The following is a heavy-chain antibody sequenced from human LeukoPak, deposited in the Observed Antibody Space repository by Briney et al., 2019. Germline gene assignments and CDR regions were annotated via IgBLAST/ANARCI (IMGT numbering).Heavy chain of an antibody. D-gene: IGHD4-23*01. V-gene: IGHV1-2*02. J-gene: IGHJ4*02. CDR1: GYTFTGYY. Sequence: EASVKVSCKASGYTFTGYYMHWVRQAPGQGLEWMGWINPNSGGTNYAQKFRGRVTMTRDTSISTAYMELSRLRSDDTAVYYCARAAATVVNSGDYFDYWGQGTLVTVSS. CDR2: INPNSGGT. CDR3: ARAAATVVNSGDYFDY.